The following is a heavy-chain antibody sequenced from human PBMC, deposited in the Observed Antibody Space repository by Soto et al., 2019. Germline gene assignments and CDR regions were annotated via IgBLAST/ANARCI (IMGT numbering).Heavy chain of an antibody. J-gene: IGHJ5*02. CDR1: GGSFSGYY. V-gene: IGHV4-34*01. CDR2: INHSGST. CDR3: ARGHGTVVSPTANFGNWFDP. D-gene: IGHD2-2*01. Sequence: PSETLSLTCAVYGGSFSGYYWSWIRQPPGKGLEWIGEINHSGSTNYNPSLKNRVTISIDTSKDQFSLKVSSVTAADTAVYYCARGHGTVVSPTANFGNWFDPWGQGTLVTVSS.